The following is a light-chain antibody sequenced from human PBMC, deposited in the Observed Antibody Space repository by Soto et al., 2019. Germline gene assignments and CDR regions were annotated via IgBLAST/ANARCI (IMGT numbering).Light chain of an antibody. CDR1: QSVSSY. CDR3: QQRSNWQT. Sequence: EIVLTQSPATLSLSPGERATLSCRASQSVSSYLAWYQQKPGQAPRLLIYDASNRATGIPARFSGSGSGTDFTLTISRLEPEDFAVYYCQQRSNWQTFGQGTKVDIK. V-gene: IGKV3-11*01. J-gene: IGKJ1*01. CDR2: DAS.